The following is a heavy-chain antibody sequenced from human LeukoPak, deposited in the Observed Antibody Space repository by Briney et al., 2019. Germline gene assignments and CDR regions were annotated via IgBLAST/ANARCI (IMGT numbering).Heavy chain of an antibody. CDR3: AKGYFDY. J-gene: IGHJ4*02. CDR2: IYTSGST. V-gene: IGHV4-61*02. Sequence: SQTLSLTCTVSGRSISSGSYYWSWIRQPAGKGLEWIGRIYTSGSTNCNPSLKSRVTISVDTSKNQFSLKLSSVTAADTAVYYCAKGYFDYWGQGTLVTVSS. CDR1: GRSISSGSYY.